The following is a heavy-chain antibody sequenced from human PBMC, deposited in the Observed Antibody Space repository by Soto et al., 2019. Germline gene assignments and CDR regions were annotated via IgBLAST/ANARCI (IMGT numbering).Heavy chain of an antibody. CDR1: GFTFSSYG. J-gene: IGHJ6*02. D-gene: IGHD2-2*01. V-gene: IGHV3-33*01. Sequence: GGSLRLSCAASGFTFSSYGMHWVRQAPGKGLEWVAVIWYDGSNKYYADSVKGRFTISRDNSKNTLYLQMNSLRAEDTAVYYCARDPYCSRTSCYFGYYGMDVWGQGTTVTVSS. CDR2: IWYDGSNK. CDR3: ARDPYCSRTSCYFGYYGMDV.